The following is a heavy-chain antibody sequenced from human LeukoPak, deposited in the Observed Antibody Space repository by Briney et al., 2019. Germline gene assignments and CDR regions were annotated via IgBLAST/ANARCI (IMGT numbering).Heavy chain of an antibody. Sequence: GGSLRLSCAASGFTVSSNYMSWVRQAPGKGLEWVSVIYSCGSTYYADSVKGRFTISRDNSKNTLYLQMNSLRVEDTAVYYCARERERFLNLWGQGTLVTVSS. CDR1: GFTVSSNY. CDR3: ARERERFLNL. J-gene: IGHJ5*02. D-gene: IGHD3-3*01. CDR2: IYSCGST. V-gene: IGHV3-66*01.